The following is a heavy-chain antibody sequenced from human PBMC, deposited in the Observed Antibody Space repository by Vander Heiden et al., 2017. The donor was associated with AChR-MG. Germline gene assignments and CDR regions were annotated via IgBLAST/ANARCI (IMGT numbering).Heavy chain of an antibody. V-gene: IGHV3-11*06. J-gene: IGHJ4*02. CDR2: ISSSSTYT. Sequence: QVQLVESGGGLVKPGGSLRLSCAASGFRFSDYSMRWIRQAPGKGLEWVSYISSSSTYTSYSDSVKGRFTISRDNAKNSLYLQMNSLRAEDTAVYYCARGGRYYDYVWGSYRCELDYWGQGTLVTVSS. CDR3: ARGGRYYDYVWGSYRCELDY. D-gene: IGHD3-16*02. CDR1: GFRFSDYS.